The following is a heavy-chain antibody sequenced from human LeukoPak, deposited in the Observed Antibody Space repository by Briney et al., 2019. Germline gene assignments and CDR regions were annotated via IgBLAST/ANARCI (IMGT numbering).Heavy chain of an antibody. J-gene: IGHJ4*02. CDR3: TTRYCSGGRCDY. V-gene: IGHV3-15*01. Sequence: GGSLRLSCAASGFTFSNAWMNWVRQAPGKGLEWVGQIKSETNDGTKDYAAPVKGRITISRNDSKTTLYLQMNSLKTEDTAVYYCTTRYCSGGRCDYWGQGTLVTVSS. CDR1: GFTFSNAW. CDR2: IKSETNDGTK. D-gene: IGHD2-15*01.